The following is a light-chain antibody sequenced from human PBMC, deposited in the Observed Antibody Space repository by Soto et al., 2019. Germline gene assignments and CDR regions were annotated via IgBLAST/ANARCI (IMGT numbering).Light chain of an antibody. J-gene: IGLJ1*01. CDR3: STDAGTYKV. Sequence: QSVLTQPRSVSGSPGQSVTISCTGTSSDIGAYNYVSWYQQHPGKAPKLMIYHVSKRPSGVPDRFSGSKSGNAASLTISGLQAEDEADYYSSTDAGTYKVFGTGTKVTVL. CDR1: SSDIGAYNY. V-gene: IGLV2-11*01. CDR2: HVS.